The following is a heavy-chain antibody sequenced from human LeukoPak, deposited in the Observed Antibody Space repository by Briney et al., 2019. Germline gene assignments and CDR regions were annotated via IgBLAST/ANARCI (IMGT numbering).Heavy chain of an antibody. CDR1: GGSISSYY. J-gene: IGHJ2*01. V-gene: IGHV4-59*01. D-gene: IGHD3-22*01. Sequence: SETLSLTCTVSGGSISSYYWSWIRQPPGKGLEWIGYIYYSGSTNYNPSLKSRVTISVDTSKNQFSLKLSSVTAAVTAVYYCARAYYYDSSGSTHWYFDLWGRGTLVTVSS. CDR3: ARAYYYDSSGSTHWYFDL. CDR2: IYYSGST.